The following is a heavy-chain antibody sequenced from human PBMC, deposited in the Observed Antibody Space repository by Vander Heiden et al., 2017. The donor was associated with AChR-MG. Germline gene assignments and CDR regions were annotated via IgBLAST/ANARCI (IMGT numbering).Heavy chain of an antibody. D-gene: IGHD3-22*01. Sequence: EVQLLASGGGSVQPGGSLRPSCPASGLTISSYAVSWVRQAPGEGLEWVSAISGSGGSTYYADSVKGRFTISRDNSKNTLYLQMNSLRAEDTAVYYCAKRRFYDSSAPPDYWGQGTLVTVSS. J-gene: IGHJ4*02. CDR2: ISGSGGST. CDR1: GLTISSYA. V-gene: IGHV3-23*01. CDR3: AKRRFYDSSAPPDY.